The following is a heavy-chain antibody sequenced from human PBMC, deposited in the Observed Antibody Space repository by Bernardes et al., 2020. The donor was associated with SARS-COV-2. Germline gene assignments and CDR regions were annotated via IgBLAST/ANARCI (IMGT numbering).Heavy chain of an antibody. V-gene: IGHV4-39*01. D-gene: IGHD1-1*01. Sequence: SETLSLTCTVSGGSISSTSYHWGWIRQPPGKGLEWIGSMFYSGKTYYNPSLKSRVTISTDTSKNQFSLKLSSVTAADTAVYYCARGTYIWNSAYMDVWGKGTTVTVSS. CDR1: GGSISSTSYH. CDR2: MFYSGKT. J-gene: IGHJ6*03. CDR3: ARGTYIWNSAYMDV.